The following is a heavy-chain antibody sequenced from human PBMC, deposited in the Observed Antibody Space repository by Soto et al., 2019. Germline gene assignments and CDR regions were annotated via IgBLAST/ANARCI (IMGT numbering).Heavy chain of an antibody. CDR2: IYHSGST. Sequence: QLQLQESGSGLVKPSQTLSLTCAVSGGSISSGGYSWSWIRQPPGKGLEWIGYIYHSGSTYYNPSLQGRVTISVDRSKNQFSLKLSSVPAADTAVYYCARASTTVTTLDYWGQGTLVTVSS. J-gene: IGHJ4*02. CDR3: ARASTTVTTLDY. D-gene: IGHD4-17*01. CDR1: GGSISSGGYS. V-gene: IGHV4-30-2*01.